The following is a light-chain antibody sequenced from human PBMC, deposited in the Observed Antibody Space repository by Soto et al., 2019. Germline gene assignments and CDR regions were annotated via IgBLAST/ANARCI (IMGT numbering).Light chain of an antibody. V-gene: IGLV1-44*01. CDR3: AAWEDRLNGVV. Sequence: QSVLTQPPSASGTPGQRGTISCSGTSSNIGSNTVNWYQQLPGTAPKLLIYSNNQRPSGVPDRFSGSKSGTSASLAISGLQSEDEADYYCAAWEDRLNGVVFGGGTKLTVL. CDR2: SNN. J-gene: IGLJ2*01. CDR1: SSNIGSNT.